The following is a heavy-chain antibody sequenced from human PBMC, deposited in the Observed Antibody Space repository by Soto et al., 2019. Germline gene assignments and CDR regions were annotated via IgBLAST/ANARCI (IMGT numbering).Heavy chain of an antibody. V-gene: IGHV3-21*01. CDR3: SRPYSRSPFWSSDL. J-gene: IGHJ2*01. D-gene: IGHD6-6*01. CDR2: ISSSSYI. Sequence: GGSLRLSCAASGFTFSSYSMNWVRQAPGKGLEWVSSISSSSYIYYADSVKGRFTISRDNAKNSLYLQMNSLRAEDTAVYYLSRPYSRSPFWSSDLCGRGTLLTVSS. CDR1: GFTFSSYS.